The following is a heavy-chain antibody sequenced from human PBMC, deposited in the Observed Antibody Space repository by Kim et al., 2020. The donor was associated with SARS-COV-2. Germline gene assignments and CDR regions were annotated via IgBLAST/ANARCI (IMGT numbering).Heavy chain of an antibody. V-gene: IGHV3-30*01. CDR3: ASSRYSSSWNRGDNWFDP. Sequence: KGRFTISRDNSKNTLYLQMNSLRAEDTAVYYCASSRYSSSWNRGDNWFDPWGQGTLVTVSS. D-gene: IGHD6-13*01. J-gene: IGHJ5*02.